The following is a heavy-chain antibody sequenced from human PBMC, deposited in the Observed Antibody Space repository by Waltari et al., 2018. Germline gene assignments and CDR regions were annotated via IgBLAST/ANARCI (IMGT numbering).Heavy chain of an antibody. J-gene: IGHJ4*02. CDR3: AREGVGKGEFDY. V-gene: IGHV1-69*05. CDR1: GGPFSSYA. D-gene: IGHD3-3*01. Sequence: QVQLVQSGAEVKRPGSSVKFSCKASGGPFSSYAISWVRQAPGQGLEWMGGIIPIFGTANYAQKFQGRVTITTDESTSTAYMELSSLRSEDTAVYYCAREGVGKGEFDYWGQGTLVTVSS. CDR2: IIPIFGTA.